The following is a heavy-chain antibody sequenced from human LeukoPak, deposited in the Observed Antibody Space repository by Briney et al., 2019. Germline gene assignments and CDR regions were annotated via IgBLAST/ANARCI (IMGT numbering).Heavy chain of an antibody. V-gene: IGHV5-51*01. Sequence: GESLKISCKSSGYSINNYWIGWVRQMPGKGLEWMAIIYPADSDIRYSPSFQGQVTISADKSISTVYLQWSSLKAPDTAMYYCARQEYCSGGSCYTWFDPWGQGTLVTVSS. J-gene: IGHJ5*02. CDR1: GYSINNYW. D-gene: IGHD2-15*01. CDR3: ARQEYCSGGSCYTWFDP. CDR2: IYPADSDI.